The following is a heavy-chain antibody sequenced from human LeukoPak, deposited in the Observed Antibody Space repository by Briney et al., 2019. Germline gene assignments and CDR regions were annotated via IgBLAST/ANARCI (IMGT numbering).Heavy chain of an antibody. CDR3: AQQYSSGWYPY. V-gene: IGHV4-34*01. J-gene: IGHJ4*02. D-gene: IGHD6-19*01. CDR1: GGSFSAYY. Sequence: SETLSLTCAVFGGSFSAYYWSWIRRPPGKGLEWIGEINHSGSTNYNPSLKSRVTISVDTSKNQFSLKLSSVTAADTAVYYCAQQYSSGWYPYWGQGTLVTVSS. CDR2: INHSGST.